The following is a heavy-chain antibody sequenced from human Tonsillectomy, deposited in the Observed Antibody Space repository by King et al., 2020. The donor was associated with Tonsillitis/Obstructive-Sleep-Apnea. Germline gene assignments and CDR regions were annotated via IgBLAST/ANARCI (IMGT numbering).Heavy chain of an antibody. V-gene: IGHV4-39*01. Sequence: QLQESGPGLVKPSETLSLTCTVSGGSISSSSYYWDWIRQPPGKGLEWVGSIYYSGSTYYNPSLKSRVTIFVDTSKSQFSLNLRSVAAADTAVYYRARRTGGSGNWFDPWGQGTLVTVSS. CDR1: GGSISSSSYY. J-gene: IGHJ5*02. D-gene: IGHD3-10*01. CDR3: ARRTGGSGNWFDP. CDR2: IYYSGST.